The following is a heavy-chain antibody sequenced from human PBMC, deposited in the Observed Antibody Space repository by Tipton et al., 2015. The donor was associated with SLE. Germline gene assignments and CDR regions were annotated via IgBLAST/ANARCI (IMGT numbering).Heavy chain of an antibody. CDR1: GGSISSYY. J-gene: IGHJ6*02. CDR3: ASQGQQLVRPGYYGSDV. Sequence: LRLSCTVSGGSISSYYWSWIRQPPGKGLEWIGYIYYSGSTNYNPSLKSRVTISVDTSKNQFSLKLSSVTAADTAVYYCASQGQQLVRPGYYGSDVWGQGTPVPVSS. V-gene: IGHV4-59*08. D-gene: IGHD6-13*01. CDR2: IYYSGST.